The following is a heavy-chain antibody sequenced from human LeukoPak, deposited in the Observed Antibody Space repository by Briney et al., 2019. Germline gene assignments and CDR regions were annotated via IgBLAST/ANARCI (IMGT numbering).Heavy chain of an antibody. CDR1: GGSFSGYY. D-gene: IGHD3-16*01. CDR2: INHSGST. V-gene: IGHV4-34*01. CDR3: ARGLIYYHYYYMDV. J-gene: IGHJ6*03. Sequence: SETLSLTCAVYGGSFSGYYWSWIRQPPGKGLEWIGEINHSGSTNYNPSLKSRVTISVDTSKNQFSLKLSSVTAADTAVYYCARGLIYYHYYYMDVWGKGTTVTVSS.